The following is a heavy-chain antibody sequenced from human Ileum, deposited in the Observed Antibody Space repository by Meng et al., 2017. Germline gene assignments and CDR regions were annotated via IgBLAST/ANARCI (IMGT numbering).Heavy chain of an antibody. J-gene: IGHJ4*02. CDR2: ITPNSGGT. V-gene: IGHV1-2*06. CDR3: ARDFGIAVAGNIDY. CDR1: EYPLTGEL. Sequence: VQFGIRVKKPGDQRNVSWNAAEYPLTGELMHWVQQAPRQGLEWMGRITPNSGGTNYAQKFQGRVTMTRDTSISTAYMELSRLRSDETAVYYCARDFGIAVAGNIDYWGQGTLVTVSS. D-gene: IGHD6-19*01.